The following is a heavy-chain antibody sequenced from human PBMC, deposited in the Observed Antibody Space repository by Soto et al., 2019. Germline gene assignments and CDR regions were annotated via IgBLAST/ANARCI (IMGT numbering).Heavy chain of an antibody. Sequence: QVQLVQSGAEVKKPGSSVKVSCKASGGTFSSYALSWVRQAPGQGLEWMGGMIPIFGTADYAQKFQGRVTITADDSTSTAYMELSSLRSEDTAVYYCASHPVPYYYYGMDVWGQGTTVTVSS. CDR1: GGTFSSYA. V-gene: IGHV1-69*12. CDR3: ASHPVPYYYYGMDV. J-gene: IGHJ6*02. D-gene: IGHD2-2*01. CDR2: MIPIFGTA.